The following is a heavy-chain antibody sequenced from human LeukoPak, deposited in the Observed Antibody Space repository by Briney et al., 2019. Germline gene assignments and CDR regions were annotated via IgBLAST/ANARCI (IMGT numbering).Heavy chain of an antibody. CDR2: ISSSSSTI. Sequence: PGGSLRLSCAASGFDFSTYAMSWVRQAPGKGLEWVSYISSSSSTIYYADSVKGRFTISRDNAKNSLYLQMNSLRAEDTAVYYCAKKSVTYYYGSGSWYFDYWGQGTLVTVSS. CDR3: AKKSVTYYYGSGSWYFDY. D-gene: IGHD3-10*01. CDR1: GFDFSTYA. V-gene: IGHV3-48*01. J-gene: IGHJ4*02.